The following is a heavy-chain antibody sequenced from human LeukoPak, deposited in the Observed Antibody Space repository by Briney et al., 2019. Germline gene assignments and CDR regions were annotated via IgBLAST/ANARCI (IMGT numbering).Heavy chain of an antibody. Sequence: SETLSLTCTVSGGSISSYYWSWIRQPPGKGLEWIGYIYTSGSTNYNPSLKSRVTISVDTSKNQFSLKLSSVTAADTAVYYCARHGSSGPRYYYYMDVWGKGTTVTVSS. V-gene: IGHV4-4*09. CDR3: ARHGSSGPRYYYYMDV. J-gene: IGHJ6*03. D-gene: IGHD6-6*01. CDR2: IYTSGST. CDR1: GGSISSYY.